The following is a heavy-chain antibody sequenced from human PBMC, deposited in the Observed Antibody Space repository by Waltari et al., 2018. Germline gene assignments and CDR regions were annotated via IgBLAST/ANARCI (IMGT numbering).Heavy chain of an antibody. V-gene: IGHV4-38-2*02. CDR1: GYSISRNYY. D-gene: IGHD3-22*01. Sequence: QLHLQESGPGLVKPSETLSHKCTVSGYSISRNYYWGWIRQAPGKGPERFGSKYHSGTSYYSPSLKMRVTMSVDTARSHISLKVNSVTAADTAVYFCAMIGFVSYFDSRGFCDYWGQGPLVTVSS. CDR2: KYHSGTS. J-gene: IGHJ4*02. CDR3: AMIGFVSYFDSRGFCDY.